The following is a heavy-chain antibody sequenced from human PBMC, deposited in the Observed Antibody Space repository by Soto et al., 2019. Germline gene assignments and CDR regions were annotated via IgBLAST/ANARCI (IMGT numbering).Heavy chain of an antibody. CDR1: WYCFTSYW. CDR3: ARTSMQSRGYSYGHGGMDV. D-gene: IGHD5-18*01. Sequence: GXSMKIFRTGFWYCFTSYWISWVRRMPGKCRGWMGRIDPSDSYTNYSPSFQGHVTISADKSISTAYLQWSSLKASDTAMYYCARTSMQSRGYSYGHGGMDVWGQGTTVTVSS. J-gene: IGHJ6*02. V-gene: IGHV5-10-1*01. CDR2: IDPSDSYT.